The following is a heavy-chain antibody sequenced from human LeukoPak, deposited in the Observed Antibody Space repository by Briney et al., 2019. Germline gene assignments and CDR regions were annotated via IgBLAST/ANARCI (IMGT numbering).Heavy chain of an antibody. V-gene: IGHV4-38-2*02. J-gene: IGHJ4*02. Sequence: SETLSLTCTVSGYSISSGYYWGWIRQPPGKGLEWIGSIYHSGSTYYNPSLKSRVTISVDTSKNQFSLKLSSVTAADTAVYYCARGSADYDFWSGPNDYWGQGTLVTVSS. D-gene: IGHD3-3*01. CDR3: ARGSADYDFWSGPNDY. CDR2: IYHSGST. CDR1: GYSISSGYY.